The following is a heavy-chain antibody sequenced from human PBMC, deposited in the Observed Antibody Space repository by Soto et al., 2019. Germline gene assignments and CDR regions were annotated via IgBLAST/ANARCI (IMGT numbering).Heavy chain of an antibody. CDR2: INPSGGGT. D-gene: IGHD2-21*01. Sequence: QVQLVQFGAEVKQPGASVKLSCRASGYTFTSWYIHWVRQAPGQGLAWLGLINPSGGGTIYAQKCQGRVTMTKDTSTSTVYMEMSSLRFEDTAVYYGAKDYYAGARNCGADICDPGVYWGQGTLVTVSS. J-gene: IGHJ4*02. V-gene: IGHV1-46*01. CDR3: AKDYYAGARNCGADICDPGVY. CDR1: GYTFTSWY.